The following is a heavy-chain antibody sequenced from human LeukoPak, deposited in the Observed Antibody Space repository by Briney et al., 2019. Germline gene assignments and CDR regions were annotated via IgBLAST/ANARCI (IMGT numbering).Heavy chain of an antibody. J-gene: IGHJ4*02. CDR1: GYTFTTYY. D-gene: IGHD6-13*01. CDR2: INPSAGGT. CDR3: ARDPAAGSQLDY. V-gene: IGHV1-46*01. Sequence: ASVKVSCKASGYTFTTYYIHWVGQAPGQGLEWMGIINPSAGGTTYTQKFQGRVTMTRDTSTSTVYMELSSLRSEDTAVYYCARDPAAGSQLDYWGQGTLVTVSS.